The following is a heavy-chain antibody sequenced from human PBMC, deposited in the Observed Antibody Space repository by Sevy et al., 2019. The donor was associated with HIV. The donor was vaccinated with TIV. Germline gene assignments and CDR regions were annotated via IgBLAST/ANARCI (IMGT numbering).Heavy chain of an antibody. J-gene: IGHJ5*02. CDR3: AKLWGAYYYDSSGSP. D-gene: IGHD3-22*01. Sequence: GGSLRLSCAASGFTFSSYAMSWVRQAPGKGLEWVSAISGSGGSTYYADSVKGRFTISRDNSKNTLYLQMNSLRAEDTAVYYCAKLWGAYYYDSSGSPWSQGTLVTVSS. V-gene: IGHV3-23*01. CDR2: ISGSGGST. CDR1: GFTFSSYA.